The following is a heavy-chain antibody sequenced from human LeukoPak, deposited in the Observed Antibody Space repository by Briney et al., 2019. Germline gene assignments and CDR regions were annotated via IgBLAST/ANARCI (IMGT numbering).Heavy chain of an antibody. J-gene: IGHJ6*04. CDR1: GYSFSTYG. Sequence: ASVKVSCKASGYSFSTYGITWVRQAPGQGLEWMGWISAYNGNTNCAQKLQGRVTMTTDTTTSTAYMELRSLRSDDTAVYYCARDRAHCSSTSCYGDVWGKGTTVTVSS. CDR3: ARDRAHCSSTSCYGDV. CDR2: ISAYNGNT. V-gene: IGHV1-18*01. D-gene: IGHD2-2*01.